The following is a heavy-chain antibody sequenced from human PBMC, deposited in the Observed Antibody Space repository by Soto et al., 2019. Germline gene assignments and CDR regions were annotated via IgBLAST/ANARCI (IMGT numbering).Heavy chain of an antibody. CDR2: ISSSGSTI. CDR1: GFTFSSYE. Sequence: GGSLRLSCAASGFTFSSYEMSWVRQAPGKGLEWVSYISSSGSTIYYADSVKGRFTISRDNAKNSLYLQMNSLRAEDTAVYYCARDQGVVGATEDLYYGMDVWGQGTTVTVSS. D-gene: IGHD1-26*01. V-gene: IGHV3-48*03. CDR3: ARDQGVVGATEDLYYGMDV. J-gene: IGHJ6*02.